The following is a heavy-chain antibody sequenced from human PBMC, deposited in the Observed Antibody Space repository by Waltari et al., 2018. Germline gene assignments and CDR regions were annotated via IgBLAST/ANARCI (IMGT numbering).Heavy chain of an antibody. Sequence: EVQLVESGGGLVQPGGSLRVSCVASGFTFMNYWMSWVRQGPGKGRGWVASSRKEGGAEYDVDSVKGRFTVSRNNATNSLHLHMDSLRVEDTAIYYCARDSAPYSNYADAIDIWGQGTMVIVSS. CDR1: GFTFMNYW. V-gene: IGHV3-7*01. J-gene: IGHJ3*02. D-gene: IGHD4-4*01. CDR3: ARDSAPYSNYADAIDI. CDR2: SRKEGGAE.